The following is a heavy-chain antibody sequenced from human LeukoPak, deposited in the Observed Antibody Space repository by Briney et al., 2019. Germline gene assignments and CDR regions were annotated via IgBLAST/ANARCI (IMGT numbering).Heavy chain of an antibody. J-gene: IGHJ4*02. CDR1: GFSFSSYA. D-gene: IGHD5-12*01. Sequence: PGGSLRLSCATSGFSFSSYAMTWVRQAPGKGLVWVSRINSDGSSKSYADSVKGRFTISRDNAKNTLYLQMNSLRAEDTAVYYCARVSHSGYDLLALDYWGQGTLVTVSS. CDR3: ARVSHSGYDLLALDY. V-gene: IGHV3-74*01. CDR2: INSDGSSK.